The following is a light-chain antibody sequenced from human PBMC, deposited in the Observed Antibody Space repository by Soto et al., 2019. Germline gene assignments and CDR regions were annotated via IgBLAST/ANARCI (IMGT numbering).Light chain of an antibody. V-gene: IGKV3-20*01. Sequence: EFVLTQSPGTLSLSSGERATLSCRASQSVINSYLAWYQQKPGQAPRLLLYGAYNRATGIPDRFSGSGSGTDFTLTISRLEHEDFAVYYCQQHGTGPWTFGQGTKVDNK. J-gene: IGKJ1*01. CDR3: QQHGTGPWT. CDR2: GAY. CDR1: QSVINSY.